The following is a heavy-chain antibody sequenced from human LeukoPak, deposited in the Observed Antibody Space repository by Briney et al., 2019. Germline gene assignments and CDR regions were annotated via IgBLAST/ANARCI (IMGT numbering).Heavy chain of an antibody. CDR1: GDSISSYY. CDR3: ARGILYTSDSFNYSDP. D-gene: IGHD6-19*01. J-gene: IGHJ5*02. V-gene: IGHV4-4*07. CDR2: IQTSGST. Sequence: PSETLSLTCTVSGDSISSYYWSWIRQPAGKGLEWIGRIQTSGSTNYNPSLKSRVTISVDKSKNQLSLKLISVTAADTAVYYCARGILYTSDSFNYSDPWGQGTLVTVSS.